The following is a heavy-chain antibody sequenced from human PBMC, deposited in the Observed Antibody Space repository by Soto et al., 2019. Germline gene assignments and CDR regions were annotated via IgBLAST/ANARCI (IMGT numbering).Heavy chain of an antibody. D-gene: IGHD6-13*01. J-gene: IGHJ4*02. Sequence: EVQLVESGGGLVQPGGSLRLSCAASGFTFSSYWMHWVRQAPGKGLVWVSRINSDGSSTSYADSVKGRFTISRDNAKNTLYLQMNSLRAEDTAVYYCLVGIAAAGTIDYWGQGTLVTVSS. CDR1: GFTFSSYW. V-gene: IGHV3-74*01. CDR3: LVGIAAAGTIDY. CDR2: INSDGSST.